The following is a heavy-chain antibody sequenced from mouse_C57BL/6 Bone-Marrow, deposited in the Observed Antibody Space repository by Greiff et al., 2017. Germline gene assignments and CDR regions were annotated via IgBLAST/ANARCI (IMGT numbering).Heavy chain of an antibody. J-gene: IGHJ1*03. CDR1: GYTFTDYN. V-gene: IGHV1-22*01. Sequence: VQLQQSGPELVKPGASVKMSCKASGYTFTDYNMHWVKQSHGKSLEWIGYINPNNGGTSYNQKFKGKDTLTVNKSSSTAYMALRSLTSEDSAVYYCAREGITTVVPYWYFDGWGTGTTVTVSS. CDR2: INPNNGGT. CDR3: AREGITTVVPYWYFDG. D-gene: IGHD1-1*01.